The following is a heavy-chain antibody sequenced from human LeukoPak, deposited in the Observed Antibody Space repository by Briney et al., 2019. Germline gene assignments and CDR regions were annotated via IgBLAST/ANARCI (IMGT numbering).Heavy chain of an antibody. V-gene: IGHV3-30*03. D-gene: IGHD7-27*01. Sequence: GGSLRLSCAASGFTFSSYGMHWVRQAPGKGLEWVAVISYDGSNKYYADSVKGRFTISRDNSKNTLYLQMNSLRAEDTAVYFCARVMTGEWNWFDPWGQGTLVTVSS. CDR3: ARVMTGEWNWFDP. J-gene: IGHJ5*02. CDR2: ISYDGSNK. CDR1: GFTFSSYG.